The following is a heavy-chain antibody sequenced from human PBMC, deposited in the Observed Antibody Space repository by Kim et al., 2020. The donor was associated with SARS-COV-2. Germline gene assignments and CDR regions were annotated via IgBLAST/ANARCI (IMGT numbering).Heavy chain of an antibody. Sequence: TGRFTIAIDNSKNTLYLQMNSLRAEDTAVYYCARSTYYYGSGTHLGWFDPWGQGTLVTVSS. CDR3: ARSTYYYGSGTHLGWFDP. V-gene: IGHV3-30*01. D-gene: IGHD3-10*01. J-gene: IGHJ5*02.